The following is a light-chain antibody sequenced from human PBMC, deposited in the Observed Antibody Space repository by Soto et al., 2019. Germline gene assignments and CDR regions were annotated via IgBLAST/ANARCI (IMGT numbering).Light chain of an antibody. Sequence: DSVMTQSPDSLAVSLGEMATINCKSSQSVLYSSNNKNYLAWYQQKAGHPPNLFIYWASTRKSGVPDRFSGSGSGSELTLTISSLQAEDVAVYYCHQYSTTPWTFGHRTRVELK. CDR1: QSVLYSSNNKNY. V-gene: IGKV4-1*01. CDR3: HQYSTTPWT. CDR2: WAS. J-gene: IGKJ1*01.